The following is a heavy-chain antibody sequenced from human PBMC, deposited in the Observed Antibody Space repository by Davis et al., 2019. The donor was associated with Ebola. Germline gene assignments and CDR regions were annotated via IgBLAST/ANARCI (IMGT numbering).Heavy chain of an antibody. Sequence: SETLSLTCTVSGGSISSYYWTWVRQPPGKRLEWIGYVHYSGVTNYNPSLNNRLAISLDASKNQFSLNLNSLTAADTALYYCARKLSSNAFDIWGQGTMVTVSS. J-gene: IGHJ3*02. V-gene: IGHV4-59*01. CDR2: VHYSGVT. D-gene: IGHD6-6*01. CDR3: ARKLSSNAFDI. CDR1: GGSISSYY.